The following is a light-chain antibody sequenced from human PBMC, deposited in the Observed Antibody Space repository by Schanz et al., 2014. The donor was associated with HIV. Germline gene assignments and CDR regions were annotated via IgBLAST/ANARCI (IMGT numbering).Light chain of an antibody. V-gene: IGKV3-15*01. J-gene: IGKJ5*01. CDR2: GAA. Sequence: EILMTQSPATLSVSPGERATVSCRASQSLSSNVAWYQQKPGQAPRLVIYGAATRATGIPGRFSGSGSGTEFTLTISSLQSEDFAVYYCQQYNDWPPITFGQGTRLEIK. CDR3: QQYNDWPPIT. CDR1: QSLSSN.